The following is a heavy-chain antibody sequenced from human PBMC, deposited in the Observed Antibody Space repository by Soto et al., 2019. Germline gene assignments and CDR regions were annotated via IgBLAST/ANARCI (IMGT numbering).Heavy chain of an antibody. CDR1: GYTFTNFG. CDR2: ISAYNGNT. CDR3: ARGGTPIGY. V-gene: IGHV1-18*01. D-gene: IGHD3-16*01. J-gene: IGHJ4*02. Sequence: QVQLVQSGAEVKKPGASVKVSCKASGYTFTNFGIIWVRQAPGQGLEWMGWISAYNGNTNYAQKFQGRVTMTTDTYTSTAYMEVRSVRLDVTAVYYCARGGTPIGYWGQGTLITVSS.